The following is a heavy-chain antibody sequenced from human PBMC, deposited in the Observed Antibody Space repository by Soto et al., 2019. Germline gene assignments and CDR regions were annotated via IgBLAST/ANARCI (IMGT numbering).Heavy chain of an antibody. CDR2: IYYSGSV. V-gene: IGHV4-39*01. CDR1: GGSISSGSFY. D-gene: IGHD2-21*02. CDR3: ARHGTALTAVNWFVS. J-gene: IGHJ5*01. Sequence: QVPVQESGPGLVKPSATLSLTCTVSGGSISSGSFYWGWVRHSPGKGREWIGSIYYSGSVFSSPSLRSLVTISADVSRYQSSLMVNSVTSADTAVYYFARHGTALTAVNWFVSWGDGTLVTVSS.